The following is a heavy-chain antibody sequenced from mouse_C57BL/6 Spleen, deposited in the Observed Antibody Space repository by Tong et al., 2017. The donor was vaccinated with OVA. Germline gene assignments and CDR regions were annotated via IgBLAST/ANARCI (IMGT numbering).Heavy chain of an antibody. CDR1: GYTFTSYW. CDR3: ALPPYFDY. Sequence: VQLQESGAELVKPGASVKLSCKASGYTFTSYWMHWVKQRPGQGLEWIGYINPSSGYTKYNQKFKDKATLTADKSYSTAYMQLSSLTYEDSAVYYCALPPYFDYWGQGTTLTVSS. J-gene: IGHJ2*01. V-gene: IGHV1-7*01. CDR2: INPSSGYT.